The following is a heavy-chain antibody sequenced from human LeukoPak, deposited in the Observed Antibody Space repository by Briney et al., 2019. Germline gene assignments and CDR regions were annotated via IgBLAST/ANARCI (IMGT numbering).Heavy chain of an antibody. CDR1: GFTFITYA. CDR3: AREEYTSSSRPYFDY. Sequence: PGGSLRLSCAASGFTFITYAMQWVRQAPGKGLEWVAVISYDGSNKYYADSVKGRFTISRDNSKNTLYLQMNSLRAEDTAIYYCAREEYTSSSRPYFDYWGRGTLVTVSS. J-gene: IGHJ4*02. V-gene: IGHV3-30-3*01. CDR2: ISYDGSNK. D-gene: IGHD6-6*01.